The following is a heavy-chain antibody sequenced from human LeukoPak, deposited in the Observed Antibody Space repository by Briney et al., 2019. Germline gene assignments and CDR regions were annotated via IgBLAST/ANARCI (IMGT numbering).Heavy chain of an antibody. Sequence: ASVKVSCKASGYTFTGYYMHWVRQAPGQGLEWMGWINPNSGGTNYAQKFQGRVTMTRDTSISTAYMELSRLRSDDTAVYYCARDRNLYYYGSGSWGNKNWFDPWGQGTLVTVSS. CDR2: INPNSGGT. V-gene: IGHV1-2*02. D-gene: IGHD3-10*01. CDR3: ARDRNLYYYGSGSWGNKNWFDP. CDR1: GYTFTGYY. J-gene: IGHJ5*02.